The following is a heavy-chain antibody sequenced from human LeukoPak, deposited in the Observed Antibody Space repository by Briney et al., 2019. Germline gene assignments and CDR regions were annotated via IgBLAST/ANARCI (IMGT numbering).Heavy chain of an antibody. CDR1: GFTVSGNY. V-gene: IGHV3-53*01. CDR3: AKDLLRFDY. CDR2: SASGGTT. J-gene: IGHJ4*02. Sequence: GGSLRLSCAASGFTVSGNYMSWVRQAPGKGLEWVSTSASGGTTYYADSVKGRFTISRDNSKNTLYLQMNSLRAEDTAVYYCAKDLLRFDYWGQGTLVTVSS.